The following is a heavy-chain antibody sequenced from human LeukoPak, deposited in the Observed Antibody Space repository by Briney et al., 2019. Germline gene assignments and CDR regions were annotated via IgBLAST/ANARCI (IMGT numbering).Heavy chain of an antibody. D-gene: IGHD2-21*02. CDR2: IKRDGSAK. J-gene: IGHJ4*02. V-gene: IGHV3-7*01. CDR1: GLTFGTSW. Sequence: GGSLRLSCVASGLTFGTSWMSWVRQAPGKGLEWVATIKRDGSAKYYVDSVKGRFTISRDNANNSLFLQMNSLRAEDTAVYYCARLSGDVTAYDYWGRGTLVTVSS. CDR3: ARLSGDVTAYDY.